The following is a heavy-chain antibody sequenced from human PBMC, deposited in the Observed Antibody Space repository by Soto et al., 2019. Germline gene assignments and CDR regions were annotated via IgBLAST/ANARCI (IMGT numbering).Heavy chain of an antibody. V-gene: IGHV1-2*04. CDR3: VREGVGPTYGWFDP. CDR2: IHPHSGAT. D-gene: IGHD2-8*01. J-gene: IGHJ5*02. Sequence: QVQLVQSGAEVKKPGASVKVSCEATGYTFTGNYLHWVRQAPGQGLEWMGWIHPHSGATKYAQKFQGWVTMTRDTATSTAYLDPSSLKSNDTAGYYCVREGVGPTYGWFDPWGQGTLFTVSS. CDR1: GYTFTGNY.